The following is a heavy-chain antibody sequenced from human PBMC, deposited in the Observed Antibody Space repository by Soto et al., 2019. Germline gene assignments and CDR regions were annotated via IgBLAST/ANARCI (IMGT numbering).Heavy chain of an antibody. CDR1: GGSISSSSYY. J-gene: IGHJ4*02. V-gene: IGHV4-39*01. CDR3: ARQTTFSGSYYGVVY. CDR2: IYYSGST. Sequence: QLQLQESGPGLVKPSETLSLTCTVSGGSISSSSYYWGWIRQPPGKGLEWIGSIYYSGSTYYNPSLKSRVTLSVDTSKNQFSLKLSSVTAADTAVYYCARQTTFSGSYYGVVYWGQGTLVTVSS. D-gene: IGHD1-26*01.